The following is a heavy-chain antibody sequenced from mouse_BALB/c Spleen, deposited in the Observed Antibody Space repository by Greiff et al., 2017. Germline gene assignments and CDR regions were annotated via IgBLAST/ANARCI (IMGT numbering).Heavy chain of an antibody. D-gene: IGHD1-2*01. V-gene: IGHV5-4*02. CDR3: ARDQGYYGYLYAMDY. CDR2: ISDGGSYT. J-gene: IGHJ4*01. Sequence: EVMLVESGGGLVKPGGSLKLSCAASGFTFSDYYMYWVRQTPEKRLEWVATISDGGSYTYYPDSVKGRFTISRDNAKNNLYLQMSSLKSEDTAMYYCARDQGYYGYLYAMDYWGQGTSVTVSS. CDR1: GFTFSDYY.